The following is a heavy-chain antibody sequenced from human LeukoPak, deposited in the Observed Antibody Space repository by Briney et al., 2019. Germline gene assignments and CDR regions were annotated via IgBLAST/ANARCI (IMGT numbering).Heavy chain of an antibody. Sequence: PSETLSLTCTVSGGSISSYYWSWLRQPPGKGLEWIGYIYYSGSTNYNPSLKSRGTISVDTSKNQFSLKVSAVTAAETAVDYCARGIYGGRVWGQGTLVTVSS. CDR1: GGSISSYY. J-gene: IGHJ4*02. V-gene: IGHV4-59*01. D-gene: IGHD2-15*01. CDR2: IYYSGST. CDR3: ARGIYGGRV.